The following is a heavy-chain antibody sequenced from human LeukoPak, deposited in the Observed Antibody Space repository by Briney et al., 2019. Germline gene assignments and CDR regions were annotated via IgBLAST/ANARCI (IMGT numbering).Heavy chain of an antibody. CDR3: ARDLISYDSSGYPIGY. D-gene: IGHD3-22*01. J-gene: IGHJ4*02. CDR1: GFPFRSYA. Sequence: PGGSLRLSCAASGFPFRSYAMHWVRQPPAKGLEGVAVISYDGSNKYYADSVKGRFTISRDNSKNTLYLQMNSLRAEDTAVYYCARDLISYDSSGYPIGYWGQGTLVTVSS. CDR2: ISYDGSNK. V-gene: IGHV3-30*01.